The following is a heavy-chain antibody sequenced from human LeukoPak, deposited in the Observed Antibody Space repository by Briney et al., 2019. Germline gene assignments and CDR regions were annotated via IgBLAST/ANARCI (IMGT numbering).Heavy chain of an antibody. CDR3: ARDLDTSGYTFDY. V-gene: IGHV3-21*01. D-gene: IGHD3-22*01. CDR2: ISSSSSYI. CDR1: GFTFSSYS. J-gene: IGHJ4*02. Sequence: GGSLRLSCAASGFTFSSYSMNWVRQAPGKGLEWVSSISSSSSYIYYADSVKGRFTISRDNAKNSLYLQMNSLGDEDTAVYYCARDLDTSGYTFDYWGQGTLVTVSS.